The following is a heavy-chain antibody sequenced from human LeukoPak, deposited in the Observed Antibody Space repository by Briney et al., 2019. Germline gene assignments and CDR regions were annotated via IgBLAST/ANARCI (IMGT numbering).Heavy chain of an antibody. Sequence: GGSLRLSCAASGFTFDDYAMHWVRQAPGKGLEWVSGISWNSGSIGYADSVKGRFTMSRDNAQNALYLEMNSLRAEDTAVYYCAREKKTEWTTGAFDMWGQGTMVTVSS. CDR1: GFTFDDYA. CDR3: AREKKTEWTTGAFDM. D-gene: IGHD3-3*01. J-gene: IGHJ3*02. V-gene: IGHV3-9*01. CDR2: ISWNSGSI.